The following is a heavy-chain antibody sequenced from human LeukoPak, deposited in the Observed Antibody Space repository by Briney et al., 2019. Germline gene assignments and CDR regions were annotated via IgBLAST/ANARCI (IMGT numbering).Heavy chain of an antibody. CDR2: INHSGST. V-gene: IGHV4-34*01. J-gene: IGHJ4*02. Sequence: SETLSLTCAVYGGSFSGYYWSWIRQPPGKGLEWIGEINHSGSTNYNPSLKSRVTISVDTSKNQFSLKLSSVTAADTAVYYCARSRGYSYGTTFLDYWGQGTLVIVSS. D-gene: IGHD5-18*01. CDR1: GGSFSGYY. CDR3: ARSRGYSYGTTFLDY.